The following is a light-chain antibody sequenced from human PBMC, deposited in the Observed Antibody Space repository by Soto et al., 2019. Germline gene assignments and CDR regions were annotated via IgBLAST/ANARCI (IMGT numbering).Light chain of an antibody. CDR3: QQYGESQYT. CDR1: QSVSSNY. J-gene: IGKJ2*01. CDR2: GAS. Sequence: EIVLAQSPGTLSLSPGERATLSCRASQSVSSNYLAWYQQTPGQAPRLLIYGASSRATGIPDRFSGSGSGTDFTLTISRLEPEDFAVYYCQQYGESQYTFGQGTKLEIK. V-gene: IGKV3-20*01.